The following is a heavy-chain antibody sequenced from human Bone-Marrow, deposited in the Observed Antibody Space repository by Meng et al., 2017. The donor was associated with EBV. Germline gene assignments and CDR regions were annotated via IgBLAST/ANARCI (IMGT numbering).Heavy chain of an antibody. D-gene: IGHD2-2*01. V-gene: IGHV3-23*01. CDR3: AKLRDIVVVPAAFGWFDP. CDR1: GFPFSSYA. Sequence: EVQLLESGGGWVQPGGSLILSCAASGFPFSSYAMSWVRQAPGKGLEWVSAISGSGGSTYYADSVKGRFTISRDNSKNTLYLQMNSLRAEDTAVYYCAKLRDIVVVPAAFGWFDPWGQGTLVTVAS. CDR2: ISGSGGST. J-gene: IGHJ5*02.